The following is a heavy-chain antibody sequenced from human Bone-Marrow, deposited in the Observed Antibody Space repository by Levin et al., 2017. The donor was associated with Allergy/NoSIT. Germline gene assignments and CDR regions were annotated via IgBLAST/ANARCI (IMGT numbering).Heavy chain of an antibody. J-gene: IGHJ4*02. CDR1: GFTFSSYS. Sequence: QTGGSLRLSCAASGFTFSSYSMNWVRQAPGKGLEWVSYISSSSSTIYYADSVKGRFTISRDNAKNSLYLQMNSLRAEDTAVYYCARAVEKKYSSSSGYPFGYWGQGTLVTVSS. CDR3: ARAVEKKYSSSSGYPFGY. D-gene: IGHD6-6*01. V-gene: IGHV3-48*01. CDR2: ISSSSSTI.